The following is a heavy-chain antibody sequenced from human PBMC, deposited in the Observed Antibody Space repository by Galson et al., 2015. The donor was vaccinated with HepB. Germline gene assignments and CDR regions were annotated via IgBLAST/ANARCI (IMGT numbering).Heavy chain of an antibody. CDR1: GFTFNIYW. CDR3: AREPGSYHYFDY. J-gene: IGHJ4*02. CDR2: INSDGSST. V-gene: IGHV3-74*01. Sequence: LRLSCAASGFTFNIYWMHWVRQAPGKGLVWVSHINSDGSSTNYADSVKGRFTISRDNAKNTLYLQMNNLRAEDTAVYYCAREPGSYHYFDYWGQGTLVTVSS. D-gene: IGHD1-26*01.